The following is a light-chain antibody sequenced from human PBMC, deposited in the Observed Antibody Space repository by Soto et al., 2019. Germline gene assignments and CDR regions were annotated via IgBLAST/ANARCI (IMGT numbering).Light chain of an antibody. CDR1: SSNIGRNP. CDR2: NNI. CDR3: AAWDDSLSGYV. Sequence: QSVLTQSPSASGTPGQRVTISCSGSSSNIGRNPVNWYQQFPGRAPKLLVFNNIRRPSGVPDRFSGSKSGTSASLAISGLQSEDEADYYCAAWDDSLSGYVFGTGTKVTVL. J-gene: IGLJ1*01. V-gene: IGLV1-44*01.